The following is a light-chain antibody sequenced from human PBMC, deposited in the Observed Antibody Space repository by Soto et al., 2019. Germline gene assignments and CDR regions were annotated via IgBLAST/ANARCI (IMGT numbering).Light chain of an antibody. V-gene: IGKV3-20*01. J-gene: IGKJ1*01. CDR1: QSVSSGY. CDR2: GAS. CDR3: QQYGSSPRT. Sequence: EIVLAQSPGTLSLSPGERATVSCSASQSVSSGYLAWYQQKPGQAPRLLIYGASNSATGIPDRFSGSGSGTDFTLTISRLEPEDFAVYYCQQYGSSPRTFGQGTKVDI.